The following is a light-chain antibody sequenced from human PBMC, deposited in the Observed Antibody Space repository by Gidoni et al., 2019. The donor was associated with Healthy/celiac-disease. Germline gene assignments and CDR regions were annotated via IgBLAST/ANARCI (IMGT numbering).Light chain of an antibody. CDR1: QNVSSSY. J-gene: IGKJ4*01. Sequence: EIVLTQSPGTLSLSPGERATLSCRASQNVSSSYLAWYQQKPGQAPRLLIYGASSRATGIPDRFSGSGSGTDFTLTISRLEPEDFAVYYCQQYGSSPPDTFGGGTKVEIK. V-gene: IGKV3-20*01. CDR2: GAS. CDR3: QQYGSSPPDT.